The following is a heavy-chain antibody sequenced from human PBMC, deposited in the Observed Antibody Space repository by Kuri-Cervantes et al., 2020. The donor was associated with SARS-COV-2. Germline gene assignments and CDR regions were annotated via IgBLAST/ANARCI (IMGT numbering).Heavy chain of an antibody. CDR1: GFTFSSYA. CDR3: AKETRRRYYDTSAQCRGDY. D-gene: IGHD3-22*01. V-gene: IGHV3-23*01. Sequence: GESLKISCAASGFTFSSYAMSWVRQAPGKGLEWVSAISGSGGSTYYADSVKGRFTISRDNSKNTMYLQMNSLRAEDTDVHYCAKETRRRYYDTSAQCRGDYWGQGTLVTVSS. CDR2: ISGSGGST. J-gene: IGHJ4*02.